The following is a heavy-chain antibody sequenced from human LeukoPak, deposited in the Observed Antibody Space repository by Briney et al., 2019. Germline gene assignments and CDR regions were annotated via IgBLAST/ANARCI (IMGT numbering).Heavy chain of an antibody. CDR3: ARQTGSGLFILP. Sequence: SETLSLTCTVSGGSISITSYYWGWIRQPPGKGLEWIGGMYSSGSTYYNPSLKSRVTISVDTSKNQFSLRLTSVTAADTAVYYCARQTGSGLFILPGGQGTLVTVSS. CDR2: MYSSGST. V-gene: IGHV4-39*01. CDR1: GGSISITSYY. J-gene: IGHJ4*02. D-gene: IGHD3/OR15-3a*01.